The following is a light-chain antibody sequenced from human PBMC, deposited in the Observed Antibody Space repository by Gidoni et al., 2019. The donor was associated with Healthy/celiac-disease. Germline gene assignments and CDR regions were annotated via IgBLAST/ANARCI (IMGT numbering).Light chain of an antibody. CDR3: SSYTSSSTRV. CDR2: EVS. CDR1: SSDVGGYNS. J-gene: IGLJ3*02. Sequence: HSALTQPASVSGSPGQSITISCTGTSSDVGGYNSVSWYQQHPGKAPKLMIYEVSNRPSGVSNRFSGSKSGNTASLTISGLQAEDEADYYCSSYTSSSTRVFGGGTKLTVL. V-gene: IGLV2-14*01.